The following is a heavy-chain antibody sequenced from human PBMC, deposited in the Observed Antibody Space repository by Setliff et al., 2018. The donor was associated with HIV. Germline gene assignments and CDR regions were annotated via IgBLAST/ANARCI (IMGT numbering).Heavy chain of an antibody. CDR3: VDC. D-gene: IGHD6-19*01. V-gene: IGHV3-23*01. CDR2: ISGSGGST. J-gene: IGHJ4*02. Sequence: GGSLRLSCAASRFTFSNYAMTWVRQAPGKGLEWVSVISGSGGSTYYADSVKGRFTISTDNSKKTLSLQMNSLRAVTVRNVAAVDCWGQGTLVTVSS. CDR1: RFTFSNYA.